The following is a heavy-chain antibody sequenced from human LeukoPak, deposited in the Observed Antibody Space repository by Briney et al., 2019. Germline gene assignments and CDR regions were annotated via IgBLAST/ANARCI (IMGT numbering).Heavy chain of an antibody. Sequence: GGSLRLSCEASGFVFSHHVIHWVRQVPGQGLEWVSMKSYDGSGKHDADSVRGRLTISSNNSKNAAYLQMGSLRPEDTAIYCGARDFWGVAGVATGKDVWGQGTTVTVSS. CDR3: ARDFWGVAGVATGKDV. CDR1: GFVFSHHV. V-gene: IGHV3-30*04. D-gene: IGHD3-16*01. J-gene: IGHJ6*02. CDR2: KSYDGSGK.